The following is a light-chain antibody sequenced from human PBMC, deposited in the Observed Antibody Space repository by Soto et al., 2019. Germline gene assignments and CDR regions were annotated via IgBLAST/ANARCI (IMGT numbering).Light chain of an antibody. J-gene: IGKJ1*01. CDR2: GAS. V-gene: IGKV3-15*01. Sequence: DIVMTQSPATLSVAPVERVTFSCMASQGVSRKLAWYQHKPGQAPRLLISGASTGATGIPARFSGSGSGTEFTLTISSLQSEDCAIYYCQQYGSSPRTFGQGTKVDIK. CDR1: QGVSRK. CDR3: QQYGSSPRT.